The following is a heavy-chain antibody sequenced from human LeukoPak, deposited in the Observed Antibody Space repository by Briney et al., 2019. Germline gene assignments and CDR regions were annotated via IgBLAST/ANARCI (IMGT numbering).Heavy chain of an antibody. CDR3: ARILDSAWGELGY. J-gene: IGHJ4*02. V-gene: IGHV4-59*01. Sequence: SETLSLTCTVSGGSISSYYWSWVRQPPGKGLEWIGYIYYSGSTNYNPSLKSRVTISVDTSKNQFSLKLSSVTAADTAVYYCARILDSAWGELGYWGQGTLVTVSS. D-gene: IGHD6-19*01. CDR1: GGSISSYY. CDR2: IYYSGST.